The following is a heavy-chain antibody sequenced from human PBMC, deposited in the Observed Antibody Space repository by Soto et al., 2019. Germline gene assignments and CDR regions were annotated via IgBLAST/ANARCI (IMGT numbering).Heavy chain of an antibody. CDR1: GGTFISYA. CDR3: ARPRRLDSGSPIVSYYYYGMDV. Sequence: QVQLVQSGAEVKKPGSSVKVSCKASGGTFISYAISWVRQAPGQGLEWMGGIIPIFGTANYAQKFQGRVTITADKSTSTDYLELSSLRSEDTDVYYCARPRRLDSGSPIVSYYYYGMDVWGQGTTVTVSS. V-gene: IGHV1-69*06. CDR2: IIPIFGTA. D-gene: IGHD1-26*01. J-gene: IGHJ6*02.